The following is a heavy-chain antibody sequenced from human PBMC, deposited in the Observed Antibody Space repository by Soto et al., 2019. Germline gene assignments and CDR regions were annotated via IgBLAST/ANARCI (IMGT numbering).Heavy chain of an antibody. Sequence: EVQLVESGGGLVQPGESLRLSCAASGFTFDYYWMHWVRQAPGKGLVWVSRIYSDGISTTYADSVKGRFTISRDNAKNTVSLQMNSLRADDTAVYYCARGDRGAFDLWGQGTVVTVSS. D-gene: IGHD1-26*01. CDR2: IYSDGIST. J-gene: IGHJ3*01. CDR3: ARGDRGAFDL. V-gene: IGHV3-74*01. CDR1: GFTFDYYW.